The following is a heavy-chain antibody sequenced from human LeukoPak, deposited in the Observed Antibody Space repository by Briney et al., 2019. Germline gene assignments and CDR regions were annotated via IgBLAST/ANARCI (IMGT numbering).Heavy chain of an antibody. D-gene: IGHD3-22*01. CDR3: AKRGVVIRVILVGFHKEAYYFDS. Sequence: GGSLRLSCAVSGITLSNYGMSWVRQAPGKGLEWVAGISGSGGSTDYADSVKGRFTISRDNPKNTLYLQMNSLRAEDTAVYFCAKRGVVIRVILVGFHKEAYYFDSWGQGALVTVSS. CDR2: ISGSGGST. CDR1: GITLSNYG. J-gene: IGHJ4*02. V-gene: IGHV3-23*01.